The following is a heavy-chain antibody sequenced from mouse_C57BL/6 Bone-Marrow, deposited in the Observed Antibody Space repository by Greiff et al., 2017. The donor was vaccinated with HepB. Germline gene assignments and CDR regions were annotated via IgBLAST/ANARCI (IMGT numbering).Heavy chain of an antibody. CDR3: ARDGDYYSNPAWFAY. D-gene: IGHD2-5*01. CDR1: GFTFSSYA. CDR2: ISDGGSYT. J-gene: IGHJ3*01. V-gene: IGHV5-4*01. Sequence: EVKVVESGGGLVKPGGSLKLSCAASGFTFSSYAMSWVRQTPEKRLEWVATISDGGSYTYYPDNVKGRFTISRDNAKNNLYLQMSHLKSEDTPMYYCARDGDYYSNPAWFAYWGQGTLVTVSA.